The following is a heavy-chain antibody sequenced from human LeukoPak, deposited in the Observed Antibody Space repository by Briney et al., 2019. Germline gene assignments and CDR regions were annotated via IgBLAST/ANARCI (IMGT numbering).Heavy chain of an antibody. D-gene: IGHD3-10*01. CDR1: GGSFSGYY. Sequence: PSETLSLTCAVYGGSFSGYYWSWIRQPPGKGLEWIGEINHSGSTNYNPSLKSRVTISVDTSKNQFSLKLSSVTAADTAVYYCTGGNYYGSGSLWGKGTTVTISS. J-gene: IGHJ6*04. CDR2: INHSGST. V-gene: IGHV4-34*01. CDR3: TGGNYYGSGSL.